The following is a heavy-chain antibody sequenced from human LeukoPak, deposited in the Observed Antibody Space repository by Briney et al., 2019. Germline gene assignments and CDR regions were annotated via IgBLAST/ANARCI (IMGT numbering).Heavy chain of an antibody. CDR3: AGDVDIVVRNWFDP. V-gene: IGHV1-2*06. J-gene: IGHJ5*02. Sequence: ASVKVSCKASGYTFTGYYMHWVRQAPGQGLEWMGRINPNSGGTNYAQKFQGRVTMTRDTSISTAYMELSRLRSDDTAVYYCAGDVDIVVRNWFDPWGQGTLVTVSS. D-gene: IGHD2-2*03. CDR2: INPNSGGT. CDR1: GYTFTGYY.